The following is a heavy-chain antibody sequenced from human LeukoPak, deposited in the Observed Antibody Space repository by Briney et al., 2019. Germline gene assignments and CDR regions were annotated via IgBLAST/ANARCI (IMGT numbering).Heavy chain of an antibody. Sequence: SETLSLTCTVSGDSVSSNALYWGWIRQPPGKGLEWIGTIYYSGTTYYNPSLKSRVTISVDTSKNQFSLTVYSVTAADTAVYYCAATGTNVRYYFDSWGQGTLVTVSS. V-gene: IGHV4-39*07. CDR3: AATGTNVRYYFDS. J-gene: IGHJ4*02. D-gene: IGHD1-7*01. CDR2: IYYSGTT. CDR1: GDSVSSNALY.